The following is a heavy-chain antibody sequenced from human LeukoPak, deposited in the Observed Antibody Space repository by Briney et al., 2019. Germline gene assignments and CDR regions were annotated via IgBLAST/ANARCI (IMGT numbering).Heavy chain of an antibody. D-gene: IGHD1-26*01. CDR3: ARDHGSGSYWGPKFDY. J-gene: IGHJ4*02. CDR2: MYSGGST. V-gene: IGHV3-66*01. CDR1: GFTVSSNY. Sequence: GGSLRLSCAASGFTVSSNYMSWVRQAPGKGLECVSIMYSGGSTHYADSVKGRFTISRDNSKNTLYLQMNSLRAEDTAVYYCARDHGSGSYWGPKFDYWGQGTLVTVSS.